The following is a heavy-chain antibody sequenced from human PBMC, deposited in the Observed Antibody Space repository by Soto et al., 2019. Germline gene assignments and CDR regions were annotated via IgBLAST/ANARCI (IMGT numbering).Heavy chain of an antibody. D-gene: IGHD5-12*01. CDR2: LHPNSSAT. CDR3: ARGGDSCYEGSGDYSFEI. V-gene: IGHV1-2*04. CDR1: GYTLSGYY. Sequence: APVKVSSKASGYTLSGYYRHWVRQDHGQGLEWMGWLHPNSSATKYAQKLQSWFTMTMDTSISTAYMELSRERSDDTAVNYCARGGDSCYEGSGDYSFEICGEGIMVTFSS. J-gene: IGHJ3*02.